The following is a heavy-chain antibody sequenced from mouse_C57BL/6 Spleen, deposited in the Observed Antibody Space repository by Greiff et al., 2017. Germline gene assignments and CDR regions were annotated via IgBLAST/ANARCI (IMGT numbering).Heavy chain of an antibody. CDR1: GYTFTSYW. CDR2: IDPSDSYT. D-gene: IGHD2-1*01. J-gene: IGHJ2*01. V-gene: IGHV1-50*01. Sequence: QVQLQQPGAELVKPGASVKLSCKASGYTFTSYWMQWVKQRPGQGLEWIGEIDPSDSYTNYNQKFKGKATLTVDTSSSIAYMQLSSLTSEDSAVYYCARKRIYYGNYDYFDYWGQGTTLTVSS. CDR3: ARKRIYYGNYDYFDY.